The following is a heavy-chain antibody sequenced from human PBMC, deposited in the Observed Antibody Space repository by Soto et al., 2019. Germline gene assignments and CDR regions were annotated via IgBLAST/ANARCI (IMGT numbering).Heavy chain of an antibody. CDR3: ASQLESTTYFDY. V-gene: IGHV4-39*01. CDR2: ISHSGSP. J-gene: IGHJ4*02. D-gene: IGHD1-1*01. CDR1: GGSISNSDYF. Sequence: LQLQESGPGLVKPSETLSLTCTVSGGSISNSDYFWAWMRQPPGKGLEWVGTISHSGSPRYNPSLKSQVTISVDTSKNQFSLRLPSVTAADTAVFYYASQLESTTYFDYWGRGTLVTVSS.